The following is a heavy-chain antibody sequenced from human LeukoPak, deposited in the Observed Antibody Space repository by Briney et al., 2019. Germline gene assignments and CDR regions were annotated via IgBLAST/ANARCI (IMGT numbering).Heavy chain of an antibody. J-gene: IGHJ4*02. CDR1: GYTFTCYY. V-gene: IGHV1-2*02. CDR3: ARFNWATVNFDY. D-gene: IGHD4-17*01. CDR2: INPNSGGT. Sequence: ASVKVSCKASGYTFTCYYMHWVRQAPGQGLEWMGWINPNSGGTNYAQKFQGRVTMTRDTSISTAYMELSRLRSDDTAVYYCARFNWATVNFDYWGQGTLVTVSS.